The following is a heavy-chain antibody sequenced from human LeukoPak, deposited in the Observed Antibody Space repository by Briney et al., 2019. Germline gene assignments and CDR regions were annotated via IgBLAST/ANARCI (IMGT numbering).Heavy chain of an antibody. CDR1: GGSISSYY. Sequence: RSSETLSLTCTVSGGSISSYYWSWIRQPPGKGLEWLGYIYYSGSTDYNPSLKSRVTISVDTSKNQFSLKLSSVTAADTAVYYCARDRQATTAYDAFDIWGRGTMVTVSS. D-gene: IGHD4-17*01. J-gene: IGHJ3*02. CDR2: IYYSGST. CDR3: ARDRQATTAYDAFDI. V-gene: IGHV4-59*01.